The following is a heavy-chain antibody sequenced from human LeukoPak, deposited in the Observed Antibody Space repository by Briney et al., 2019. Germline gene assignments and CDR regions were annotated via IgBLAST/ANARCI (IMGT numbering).Heavy chain of an antibody. D-gene: IGHD3-3*01. J-gene: IGHJ5*02. CDR1: GGSISSGGYY. V-gene: IGHV4-31*03. Sequence: PSETLSLTCTVSGGSISSGGYYWSWIRQHPGTGLEWIGYIYYSGSTYYNPSLKSRVTISVDTSKNQFSLKLSSVTAADTAVYYCAREAYDFWSGRDYNWFDPWGQGTLVTVSS. CDR2: IYYSGST. CDR3: AREAYDFWSGRDYNWFDP.